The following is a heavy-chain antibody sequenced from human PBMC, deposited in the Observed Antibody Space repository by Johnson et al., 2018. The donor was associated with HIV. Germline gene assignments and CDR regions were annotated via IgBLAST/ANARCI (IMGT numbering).Heavy chain of an antibody. D-gene: IGHD3-3*01. Sequence: VQLVESGGGVVQPGRSLRLSCAASGFTFSSYAMHWVRQAPGKGLEWVAVISYDGSNKYYADSVKGRFTISRDNSKNTLYLQMNRRRAEDTAVSYCARGPFDFWVRGAFDIWGQGTMVTVSS. J-gene: IGHJ3*02. CDR3: ARGPFDFWVRGAFDI. CDR1: GFTFSSYA. V-gene: IGHV3-30*04. CDR2: ISYDGSNK.